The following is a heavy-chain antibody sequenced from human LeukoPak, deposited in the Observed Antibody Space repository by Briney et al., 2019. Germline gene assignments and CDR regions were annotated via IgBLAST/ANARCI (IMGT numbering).Heavy chain of an antibody. Sequence: MASETLSLTCAVYGGSFSGYYGSWIRQPPGKGLEWIGYIYYSGSTNYNPSLKSRVTISVDTSKNQFSLKLNSVTAADTAVYYCARRRGSNIGTFDYWGQGTLVTVSS. CDR1: GGSFSGYY. J-gene: IGHJ4*02. CDR3: ARRRGSNIGTFDY. CDR2: IYYSGST. D-gene: IGHD1-26*01. V-gene: IGHV4-59*08.